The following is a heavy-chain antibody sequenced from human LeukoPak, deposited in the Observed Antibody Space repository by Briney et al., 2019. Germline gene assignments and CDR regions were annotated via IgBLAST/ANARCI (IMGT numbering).Heavy chain of an antibody. CDR2: IWYDGSKK. Sequence: GGSLRLSCASSGFTFSNNGMVWVRQAPGKGLEWVALIWYDGSKKYYASSVKDRFSISRDNSKNTVYLQMNSLRGEDTALYYCARLEGSSMHSWGQGTLVTVSS. J-gene: IGHJ4*02. V-gene: IGHV3-33*01. CDR3: ARLEGSSMHS. CDR1: GFTFSNNG. D-gene: IGHD5-24*01.